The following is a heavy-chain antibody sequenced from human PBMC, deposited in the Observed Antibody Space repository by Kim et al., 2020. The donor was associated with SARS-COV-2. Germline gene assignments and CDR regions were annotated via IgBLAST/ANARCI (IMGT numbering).Heavy chain of an antibody. J-gene: IGHJ5*01. V-gene: IGHV3-23*01. CDR3: AKDRDRLPEFDS. D-gene: IGHD2-2*01. CDR2: IGGGGLNT. Sequence: GGSLRLSCAASGFNFNTYAMNWVRQAPGKGLQWVSTIGGGGLNTFYADSVKGRFTISRDNSKNTLYLQLNSLRAEDTAVYYCAKDRDRLPEFDSWGLGTLVTVSS. CDR1: GFNFNTYA.